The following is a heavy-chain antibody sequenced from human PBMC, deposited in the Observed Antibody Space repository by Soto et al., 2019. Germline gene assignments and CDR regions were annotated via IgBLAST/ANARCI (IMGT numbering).Heavy chain of an antibody. CDR3: ARDYCSGGSCYSVSFQH. D-gene: IGHD2-15*01. V-gene: IGHV3-33*01. CDR2: IWYDGSNK. Sequence: QVQLVESGGGVVQPGRSLRLSCAASGFTFSSYGMHWVRQAPGKGLEWVAVIWYDGSNKYYADSVKGRFTISRDNSKNTLYLQMNGLRAEDTAVYCCARDYCSGGSCYSVSFQHWGQGTLVTVSS. J-gene: IGHJ1*01. CDR1: GFTFSSYG.